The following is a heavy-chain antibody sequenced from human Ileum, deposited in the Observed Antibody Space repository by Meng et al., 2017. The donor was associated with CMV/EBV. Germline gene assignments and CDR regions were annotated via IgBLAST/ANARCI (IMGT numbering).Heavy chain of an antibody. Sequence: SETLSLTCSVSGGSIIDTDYFWAWVRPTPGRGLEWLGSIYYSASTRSRPSLKSRVTISVDTSQNQFSLQLHSVTAAATAIYYCAREQKTMRGAAGLGYFQIDPWGQGTLVTVSS. CDR2: IYYSAST. J-gene: IGHJ5*02. D-gene: IGHD3-16*01. CDR3: AREQKTMRGAAGLGYFQIDP. CDR1: GGSIIDTDYF. V-gene: IGHV4-39*07.